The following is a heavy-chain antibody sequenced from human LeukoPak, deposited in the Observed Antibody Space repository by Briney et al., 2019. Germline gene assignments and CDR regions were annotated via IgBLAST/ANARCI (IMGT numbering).Heavy chain of an antibody. CDR2: ISSSSSYI. D-gene: IGHD3-22*01. V-gene: IGHV3-21*01. Sequence: PGGSLRLSCAASGFTFSSYSMNWVRQAPGKGLEWVSSISSSSSYIYYADSVKGRFTISRYNAKNSRYLQMNSLRAEDTAVYYCARVYYDSSGYYFVDGAMYYFDYWGQGTLVTVSS. CDR1: GFTFSSYS. CDR3: ARVYYDSSGYYFVDGAMYYFDY. J-gene: IGHJ4*02.